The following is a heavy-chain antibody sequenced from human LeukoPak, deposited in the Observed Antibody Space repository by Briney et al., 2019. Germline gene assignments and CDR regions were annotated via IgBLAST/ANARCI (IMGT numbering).Heavy chain of an antibody. CDR1: GGSISSSSYY. J-gene: IGHJ2*01. CDR3: ARHARSGVTAFGQFWYFDL. V-gene: IGHV4-61*05. D-gene: IGHD2-21*02. CDR2: IFYSGIT. Sequence: PSETLSLTCTVSGGSISSSSYYWGWIRQPPGKGLEWIGYIFYSGITDYNPSLKSRVTFSIDTSKNQFSLKLTSVTAADTAVYYCARHARSGVTAFGQFWYFDLWGRGTPVTVSS.